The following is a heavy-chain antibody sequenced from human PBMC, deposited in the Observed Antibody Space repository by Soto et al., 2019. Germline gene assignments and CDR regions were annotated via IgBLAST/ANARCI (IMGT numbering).Heavy chain of an antibody. D-gene: IGHD6-13*01. V-gene: IGHV4-31*03. J-gene: IGHJ1*01. CDR2: IYYSGST. Sequence: SETLSLTCTVSGGSISSGGYYWSWIRQHPGKGLEWIGYIYYSGSTYYNPSLKSRVTISVDTSKNQFSLKLSSVTAADTAVYYCAWAAALPIRNAEYFQHWGQGTLVTVSS. CDR1: GGSISSGGYY. CDR3: AWAAALPIRNAEYFQH.